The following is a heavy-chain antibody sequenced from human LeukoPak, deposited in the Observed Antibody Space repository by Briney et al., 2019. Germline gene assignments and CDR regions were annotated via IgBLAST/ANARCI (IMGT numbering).Heavy chain of an antibody. CDR3: ARDLVSRSNY. CDR1: GFXFSRYT. Sequence: GGSLRLSCAASGFXFSRYTMNWVRQSPGKGLEWVSSISSSGYYIYYADSVKGRFTISRDNAKNSLYLQMNSLRAEDTAVYYCARDLVSRSNYWGQGTPVTVSS. D-gene: IGHD6-6*01. V-gene: IGHV3-21*01. J-gene: IGHJ4*02. CDR2: ISSSGYYI.